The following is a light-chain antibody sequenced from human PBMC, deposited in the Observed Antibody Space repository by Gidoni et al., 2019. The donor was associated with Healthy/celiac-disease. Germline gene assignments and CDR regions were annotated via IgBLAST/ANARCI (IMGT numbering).Light chain of an antibody. J-gene: IGKJ5*01. Sequence: DIQMTHLPSTLSASVGDRVTITCRASQSISSWLAWYQQKPGKAPKLLIYKASSLESGVPSRFSGSGSGTEFTLTISSLQPDDFATYYCQQYNSYLITFXQXTRLEIK. CDR3: QQYNSYLIT. V-gene: IGKV1-5*03. CDR2: KAS. CDR1: QSISSW.